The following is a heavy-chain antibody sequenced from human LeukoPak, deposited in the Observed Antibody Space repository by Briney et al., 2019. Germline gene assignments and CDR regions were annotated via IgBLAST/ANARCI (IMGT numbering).Heavy chain of an antibody. CDR2: ISYSGST. J-gene: IGHJ6*02. V-gene: IGHV4-31*03. CDR3: ARDQDQRNYYYGMDI. Sequence: PSETLSLTCTVSGGSVSSGGYYWTWIRQHPGKGLEWIGYISYSGSTHYNPSLKSRVTISVDTSKNQFSLKLSSVTAADTAVYYCARDQDQRNYYYGMDIWGQGTTVTVSS. CDR1: GGSVSSGGYY. D-gene: IGHD6-25*01.